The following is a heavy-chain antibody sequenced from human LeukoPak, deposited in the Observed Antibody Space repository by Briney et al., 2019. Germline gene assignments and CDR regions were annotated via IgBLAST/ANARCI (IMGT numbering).Heavy chain of an antibody. V-gene: IGHV3-53*01. Sequence: GGSLRLSCVASGFIVSNNYMSWVRQAPGKGLEWVSVLYNAGTTYYADSVKGRFTISRDNSKNTLYLQMNSLRAEDTAVYYCAKDPGYSSSSAFDYWGQGTLSPSPQ. CDR3: AKDPGYSSSSAFDY. D-gene: IGHD6-6*01. CDR2: LYNAGTT. CDR1: GFIVSNNY. J-gene: IGHJ4*02.